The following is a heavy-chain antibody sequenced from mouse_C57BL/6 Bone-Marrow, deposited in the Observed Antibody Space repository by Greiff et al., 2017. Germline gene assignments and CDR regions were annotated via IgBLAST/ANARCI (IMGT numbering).Heavy chain of an antibody. CDR3: AIGATVVATDWYFGV. Sequence: QVQLQQPGAELVKPGASVKVSCKASGYTFTSYWMHWVKQRPGQGLEWIGRIHPSDSDTNYNQKFKGKATLTVDKSSSTAYMQLSSLTSEDSAVFYCAIGATVVATDWYFGVWGTGTTVTVSS. J-gene: IGHJ1*03. V-gene: IGHV1-74*01. CDR2: IHPSDSDT. CDR1: GYTFTSYW. D-gene: IGHD1-1*01.